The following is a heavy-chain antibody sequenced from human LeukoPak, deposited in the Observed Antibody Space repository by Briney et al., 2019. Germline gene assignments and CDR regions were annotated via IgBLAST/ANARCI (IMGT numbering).Heavy chain of an antibody. J-gene: IGHJ6*03. D-gene: IGHD6-13*01. Sequence: PGGSLRLSCAASGFTFSSYWMSWVRQAPGKGLEWVANIKQDGSEKYYVDSVKGRFTISRDNAKNSLYLQMNSLRAEDTAVYYCARDGVAAATSNYMDVWGKGTTVTVSS. V-gene: IGHV3-7*01. CDR2: IKQDGSEK. CDR3: ARDGVAAATSNYMDV. CDR1: GFTFSSYW.